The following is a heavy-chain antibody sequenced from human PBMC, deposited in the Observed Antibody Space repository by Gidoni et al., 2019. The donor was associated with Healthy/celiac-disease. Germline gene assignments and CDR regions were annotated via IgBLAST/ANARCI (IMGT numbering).Heavy chain of an antibody. J-gene: IGHJ2*01. Sequence: EVQLVQSGAVVKKPGESLTLSCKVSGYSFTSSWIGWVRQMPGKGLEWMGIIYPGDSDTRYSPSFQGQVTIAADKSISTAYLQWSSLKASDTAMYYCARRGTYYYDSSGYNWYFDLWGRGTLVTVSS. D-gene: IGHD3-22*01. CDR3: ARRGTYYYDSSGYNWYFDL. V-gene: IGHV5-51*03. CDR2: IYPGDSDT. CDR1: GYSFTSSW.